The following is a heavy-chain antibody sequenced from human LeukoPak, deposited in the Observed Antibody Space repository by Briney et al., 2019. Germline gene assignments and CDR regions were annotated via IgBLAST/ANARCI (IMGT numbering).Heavy chain of an antibody. CDR1: GFTFSSYW. Sequence: GGSLRLSCAASGFTFSSYWMSWVRQAPGKGLEWVANIKQDGSEKYYLDSVKGRFTISRDNAKNSLYLQMNSLRAEDTAVYYCARDLGGAAGPGNWFDPWGQGTLVTVSS. D-gene: IGHD6-13*01. CDR2: IKQDGSEK. CDR3: ARDLGGAAGPGNWFDP. J-gene: IGHJ5*02. V-gene: IGHV3-7*01.